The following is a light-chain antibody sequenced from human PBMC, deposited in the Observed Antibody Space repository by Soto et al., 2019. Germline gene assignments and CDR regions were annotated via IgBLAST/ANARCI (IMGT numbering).Light chain of an antibody. CDR1: QSISSW. CDR3: KYYNIYCWT. CDR2: KTS. Sequence: DIQLTQSPSTLSASVGDRVTITCRASQSISSWLAWYQQKPGKAPKFLIYKTSNLESGVPSRFSGSGSGTEFTLTISSLQPDDFATYYYKYYNIYCWTFGQGPKVKIK. J-gene: IGKJ1*01. V-gene: IGKV1-5*03.